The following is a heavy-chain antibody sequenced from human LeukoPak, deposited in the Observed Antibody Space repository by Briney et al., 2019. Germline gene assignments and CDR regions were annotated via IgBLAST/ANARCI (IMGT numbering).Heavy chain of an antibody. CDR1: GFTFSSYA. J-gene: IGHJ4*02. V-gene: IGHV3-23*01. CDR3: AKVFDRTAMRYFDY. CDR2: ISGSGGST. Sequence: GGSVRLSCGASGFTFSSYAMSWVHQAPGKGLEWVSAISGSGGSTYYADSVKGRFTISRDSSKNTLYLQMNSPRAEDTAVYYCAKVFDRTAMRYFDYWGQGTLVTVSS. D-gene: IGHD5-18*01.